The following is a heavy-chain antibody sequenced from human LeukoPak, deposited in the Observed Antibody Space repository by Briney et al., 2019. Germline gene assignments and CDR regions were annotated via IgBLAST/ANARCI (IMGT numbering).Heavy chain of an antibody. V-gene: IGHV3-21*01. CDR1: GFTFSSYS. J-gene: IGHJ5*02. CDR2: ISSSSSYI. CDR3: ARDFSPIAVAGGGFDP. Sequence: GGSLRLSCAASGFTFSSYSMNWVRQAPGKGLEWVSSISSSSSYIYYADSVKGRFTISRDNAKNSLYLQMNSLRAEDTAVYYCARDFSPIAVAGGGFDPWGQGTLVTVSS. D-gene: IGHD6-19*01.